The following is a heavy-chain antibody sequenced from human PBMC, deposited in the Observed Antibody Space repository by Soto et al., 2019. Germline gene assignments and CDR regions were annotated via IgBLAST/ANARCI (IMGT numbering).Heavy chain of an antibody. CDR3: AKVATGSYNWFDP. J-gene: IGHJ5*02. CDR2: INPDGSRT. V-gene: IGHV3-74*01. CDR1: GFTFNNYW. Sequence: EVQLVESGGELVQPGGSPRLSCAASGFTFNNYWMHWVRQAPGKGLVWVSRINPDGSRTNYADSVKGRFTISRDNAKNTLYLQMDSLRAEDTAVYYCAKVATGSYNWFDPWGQGTLVSVSS. D-gene: IGHD1-1*01.